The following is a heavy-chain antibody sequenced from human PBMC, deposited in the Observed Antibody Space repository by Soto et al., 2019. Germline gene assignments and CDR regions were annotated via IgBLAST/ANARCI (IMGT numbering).Heavy chain of an antibody. Sequence: SETLSLTCPVSGVSISRGSHYWKWIRQPPGKGLEWIGNIDYRGNTYYNPSLKSRLTISLDTSKNQFSLKLTSVTAADTAVYYCASFGVASMNWFDPWGQGTLVTVS. V-gene: IGHV4-30-4*01. CDR2: IDYRGNT. J-gene: IGHJ5*02. CDR1: GVSISRGSHY. D-gene: IGHD3-3*01. CDR3: ASFGVASMNWFDP.